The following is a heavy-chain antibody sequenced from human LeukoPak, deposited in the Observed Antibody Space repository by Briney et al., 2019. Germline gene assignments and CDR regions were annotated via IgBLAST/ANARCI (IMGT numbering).Heavy chain of an antibody. J-gene: IGHJ4*02. D-gene: IGHD3-10*01. CDR3: ARDQISGSGSCDY. CDR1: GFTFSNYW. V-gene: IGHV3-74*01. CDR2: IRGDGNGR. Sequence: PGGSLRLSCAASGFTFSNYWMHWVRQAPGKGLVWVSRIRGDGNGRHYADSVKGRFTVSRDNAKNTLYLQMNNLRPEDTAVYYCARDQISGSGSCDYWGQGALVTVSS.